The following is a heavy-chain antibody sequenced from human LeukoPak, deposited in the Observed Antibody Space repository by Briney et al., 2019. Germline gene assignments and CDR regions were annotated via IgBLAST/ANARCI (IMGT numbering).Heavy chain of an antibody. D-gene: IGHD5-18*01. J-gene: IGHJ1*01. Sequence: PSETLSLTCTVSGGSISSGDYYWSWIRQPPGKGLEWIGYIYYSGSTYYNPSLKSRVTISVDTSKNQFSLKLSSVTAADTAVYYCAGSSGYSYGYRYFQHWGQGTLVTVSS. V-gene: IGHV4-30-4*01. CDR2: IYYSGST. CDR3: AGSSGYSYGYRYFQH. CDR1: GGSISSGDYY.